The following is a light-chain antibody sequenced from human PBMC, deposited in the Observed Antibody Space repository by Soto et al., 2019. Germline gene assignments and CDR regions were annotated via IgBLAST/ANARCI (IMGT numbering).Light chain of an antibody. J-gene: IGLJ3*02. Sequence: VLTQSPSASASLGASVKLTCTLSSGHSRYAISWHQQQPETGPRFLMKLNSDGSHNKGDGIPDRFSGSSSGAERYLTISSLQSEDEADYYCQTWGTGIRVFGGGTKLTVL. CDR3: QTWGTGIRV. CDR1: SGHSRYA. V-gene: IGLV4-69*01. CDR2: LNSDGSH.